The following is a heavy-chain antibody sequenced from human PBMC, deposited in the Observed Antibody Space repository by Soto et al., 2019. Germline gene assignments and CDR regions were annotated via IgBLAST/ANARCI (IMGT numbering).Heavy chain of an antibody. J-gene: IGHJ4*02. V-gene: IGHV3-53*01. CDR2: IYSGGST. CDR3: AREGYYSDSSGYHRFDY. Sequence: PGGSLRLSCAASGFTVSSNYMSWVRQAPGKGLEWVSVIYSGGSTYYADSVKGRFTISRDNSKNTLYLQMNSLRAEDTAVYYCAREGYYSDSSGYHRFDYWGQGTLVTVSS. CDR1: GFTVSSNY. D-gene: IGHD3-22*01.